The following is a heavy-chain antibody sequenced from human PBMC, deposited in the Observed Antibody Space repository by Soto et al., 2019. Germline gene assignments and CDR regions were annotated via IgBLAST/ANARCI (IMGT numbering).Heavy chain of an antibody. D-gene: IGHD3-9*01. V-gene: IGHV4-59*01. J-gene: IGHJ4*02. CDR2: IYFRGTT. Sequence: SETLSLTCTVSGGSISSYYWSCIRQPPGKGLEWIGYIYFRGTTNYNPSLKSRVTMSADTSKNQFSLKLNSVTAADTAVYYCARVWEYYDILTGEYYFDYWGQGTLVTVSS. CDR1: GGSISSYY. CDR3: ARVWEYYDILTGEYYFDY.